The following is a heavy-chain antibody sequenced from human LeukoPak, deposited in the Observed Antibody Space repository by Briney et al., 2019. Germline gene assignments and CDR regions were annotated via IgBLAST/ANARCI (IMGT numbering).Heavy chain of an antibody. J-gene: IGHJ4*02. CDR1: GGSISRSDHY. Sequence: PSETLSLTCSVSGGSISRSDHYWSWIRQPPGKALEWIGNIYYNGITYYNPSLKSRVTMSVDTSQNQFSLKLSSVTATDTAVYYCARSSGTGTFSYWGQGTLVTVSS. V-gene: IGHV4-30-4*01. CDR2: IYYNGIT. D-gene: IGHD6-25*01. CDR3: ARSSGTGTFSY.